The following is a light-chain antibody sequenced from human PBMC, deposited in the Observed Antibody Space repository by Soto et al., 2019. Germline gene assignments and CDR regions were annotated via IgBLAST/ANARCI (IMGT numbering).Light chain of an antibody. Sequence: QAVVTQPPSVSAAPGQKATISCSGSDSNVGNNFVSWYQHVPGAAPRLLIYDNTLRPSGIPDRFSGSKSGASATLAITGLQTGDEADYYCATWDNSLSGVIFGGGTKLTVL. J-gene: IGLJ2*01. CDR3: ATWDNSLSGVI. V-gene: IGLV1-51*01. CDR1: DSNVGNNF. CDR2: DNT.